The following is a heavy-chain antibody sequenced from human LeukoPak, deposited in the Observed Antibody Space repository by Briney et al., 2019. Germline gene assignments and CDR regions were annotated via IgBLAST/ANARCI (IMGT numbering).Heavy chain of an antibody. V-gene: IGHV4-59*01. J-gene: IGHJ4*02. CDR3: ALAARRSASFDY. Sequence: SETLSLTCTVSGGSISSYFCTWIRQPPGKGLEWIGYVSNSGSTNYNPSLKSRVTISVDTSKNQFSLKLNSLTPADTAVYYCALAARRSASFDYWGQGTLVTVSS. D-gene: IGHD6-6*01. CDR2: VSNSGST. CDR1: GGSISSYF.